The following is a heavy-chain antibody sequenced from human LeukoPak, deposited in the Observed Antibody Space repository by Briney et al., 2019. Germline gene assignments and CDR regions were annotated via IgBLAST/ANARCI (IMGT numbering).Heavy chain of an antibody. CDR2: ISGSGGST. CDR1: GFTFSSYA. J-gene: IGHJ4*02. Sequence: PGGSLRLSCAASGFTFSSYAMSWVRQAPGKGLEWVSAISGSGGSTYYADSVKGRFTISRDNSKNTLYLQMNSLRAEDTAVYYCARDYYDSSGYYGYWGQGTLVTVSS. CDR3: ARDYYDSSGYYGY. V-gene: IGHV3-23*01. D-gene: IGHD3-22*01.